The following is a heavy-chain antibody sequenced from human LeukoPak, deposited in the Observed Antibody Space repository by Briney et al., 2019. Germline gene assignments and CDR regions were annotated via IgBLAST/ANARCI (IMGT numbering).Heavy chain of an antibody. CDR3: AKDVSGSGYYFDY. D-gene: IGHD3-22*01. CDR1: GFTFSSCG. V-gene: IGHV3-30*18. J-gene: IGHJ4*02. CDR2: ILYDGSNK. Sequence: GGSLGLSCAASGFTFSSCGMHWVRQAPGKGLEWVAVILYDGSNKYYADSVKGRFTISRDNSKNTLYLQMNSLRAGDTAVYYCAKDVSGSGYYFDYWGQGTLVTVSS.